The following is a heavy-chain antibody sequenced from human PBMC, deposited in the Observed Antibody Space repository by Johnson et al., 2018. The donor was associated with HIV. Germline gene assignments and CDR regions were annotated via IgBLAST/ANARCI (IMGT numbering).Heavy chain of an antibody. Sequence: VQLVESGGGLVQPRGSLRLSCAASGFTFSSYEMNWVRQAPGKGLEWDSYISSSGSTIYYAESVKGRFTISRDNSKNTLSLQRNSLRAWDTAVYYCARARARMTFDFWGQGTMVTVSS. V-gene: IGHV3-48*03. CDR3: ARARARMTFDF. CDR2: ISSSGSTI. CDR1: GFTFSSYE. J-gene: IGHJ3*01.